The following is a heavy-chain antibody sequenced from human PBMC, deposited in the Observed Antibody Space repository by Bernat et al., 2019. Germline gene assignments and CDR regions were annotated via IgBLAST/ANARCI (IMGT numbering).Heavy chain of an antibody. D-gene: IGHD3-16*01. Sequence: EVQLVQSGAEVKKPGESPRISCKGSGYSFTSYWISWVRQMRGEGLEWMGRIDPSDSYTNYSPSFQGTVTISAYKSISTVYLQWSGLKASDTAMYYCARHRMMNWFDPWGQGTLVTVSS. CDR2: IDPSDSYT. CDR1: GYSFTSYW. CDR3: ARHRMMNWFDP. J-gene: IGHJ5*02. V-gene: IGHV5-10-1*03.